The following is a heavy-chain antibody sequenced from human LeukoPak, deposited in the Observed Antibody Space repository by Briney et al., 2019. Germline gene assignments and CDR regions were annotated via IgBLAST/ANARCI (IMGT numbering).Heavy chain of an antibody. Sequence: GGSLRLSCAASGFTFSSYWMSWVRQAPGKGLEWVANIKQEGSEKYYVDSVKGRFTISRDNVKNSLYLQMNSLRAEDTAVYYCARGGACGGDCYSYYYYYYGMDVWGQGTTVTVSS. D-gene: IGHD2-21*02. V-gene: IGHV3-7*05. J-gene: IGHJ6*02. CDR2: IKQEGSEK. CDR3: ARGGACGGDCYSYYYYYYGMDV. CDR1: GFTFSSYW.